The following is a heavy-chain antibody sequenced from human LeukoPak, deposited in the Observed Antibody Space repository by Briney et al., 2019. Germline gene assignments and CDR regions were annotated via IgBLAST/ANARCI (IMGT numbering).Heavy chain of an antibody. J-gene: IGHJ3*02. V-gene: IGHV5-51*01. CDR2: IYPLDADT. Sequence: GESLKISCNASGYXFSSYWIGWVRPMPGKGLEWMGTIYPLDADTKYGPSFEGQVTISADKAITTAYLQWSSLRASDTAMYYCARHRRTGENDAFDIWGQGTMVTVSS. CDR1: GYXFSSYW. CDR3: ARHRRTGENDAFDI. D-gene: IGHD1-14*01.